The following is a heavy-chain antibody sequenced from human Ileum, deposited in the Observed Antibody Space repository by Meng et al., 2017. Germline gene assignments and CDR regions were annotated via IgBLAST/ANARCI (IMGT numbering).Heavy chain of an antibody. D-gene: IGHD2-15*01. CDR2: FVNYVDT. CDR1: GYTFGSYG. Sequence: QVTLLQSRPEVKKPGASVRVSCKASGYTFGSYGICWVRQAPGQGLEWMGWFVNYVDTYPAPKFQGRVTMTTDTHTNTAFMELRSLTSDDTAVYYCASGTPGRSYCDYWGQGTLVTVSS. CDR3: ASGTPGRSYCDY. V-gene: IGHV1-18*01. J-gene: IGHJ4*02.